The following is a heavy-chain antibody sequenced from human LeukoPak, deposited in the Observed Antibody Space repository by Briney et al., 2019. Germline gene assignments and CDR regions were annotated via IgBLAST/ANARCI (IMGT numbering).Heavy chain of an antibody. CDR3: ARATWVSTTDAVR. CDR2: IRGNGET. V-gene: IGHV3-23*01. D-gene: IGHD1-1*01. CDR1: GLSFSSFA. Sequence: GGSLRLSCVATGLSFSSFAMSWVRQGPARGLEWVSSIRGNGETFYGDSVKGRFTLYSDSSTNTVYFQLNNLRVEDTAIYYCARATWVSTTDAVRWGQGTLVTVSS. J-gene: IGHJ4*02.